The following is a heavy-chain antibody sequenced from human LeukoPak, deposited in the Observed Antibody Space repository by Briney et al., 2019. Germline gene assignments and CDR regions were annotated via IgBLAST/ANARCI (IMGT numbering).Heavy chain of an antibody. Sequence: GGSLRLSCAASGFTFSSYAMSWVRQAPGKGLEWVSAISGSGGSTYYADSVKGRFTISRDNSKNTLYLQMNSLRAEDTAVYYCAKGSGSGSYYNVDFDYWGQGTLVIVSS. V-gene: IGHV3-23*01. CDR3: AKGSGSGSYYNVDFDY. J-gene: IGHJ4*02. CDR2: ISGSGGST. D-gene: IGHD3-10*01. CDR1: GFTFSSYA.